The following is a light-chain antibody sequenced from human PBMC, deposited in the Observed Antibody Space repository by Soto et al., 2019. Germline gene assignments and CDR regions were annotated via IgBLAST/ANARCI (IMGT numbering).Light chain of an antibody. J-gene: IGLJ2*01. CDR1: SSVVGGYNS. Sequence: QSALTQPASVSGSPGQSITISCTGTSSVVGGYNSVSWYQQHPGKAPKLMIFEVSNRPSGVSNRFSGSKSGDTASLTISGLQAEDEADYYCSSYASGSTLVVFGGGTKVTVL. CDR3: SSYASGSTLVV. CDR2: EVS. V-gene: IGLV2-14*01.